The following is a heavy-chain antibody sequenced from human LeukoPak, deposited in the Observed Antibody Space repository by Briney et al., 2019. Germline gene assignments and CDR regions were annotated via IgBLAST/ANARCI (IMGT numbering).Heavy chain of an antibody. CDR2: ISYDGSNK. V-gene: IGHV3-30*18. J-gene: IGHJ4*02. D-gene: IGHD2-2*02. Sequence: PGRSLRLSCAASGFTFSSYGMHWVRQAPGKGLEWVAVISYDGSNKYYADSVKGRFTISRDNSKNTLYLQMNSLRAEDTAVYYCAKGRYCSSTSCYTLDYWGQGTLVTVSS. CDR1: GFTFSSYG. CDR3: AKGRYCSSTSCYTLDY.